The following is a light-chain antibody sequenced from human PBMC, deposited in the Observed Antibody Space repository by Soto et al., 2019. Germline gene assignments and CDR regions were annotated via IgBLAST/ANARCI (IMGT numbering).Light chain of an antibody. CDR3: QTSDTSLSGVV. J-gene: IGLJ2*01. CDR2: GNS. CDR1: SSDIGAGYD. V-gene: IGLV1-40*01. Sequence: QSVLTQPPSVSGAPGQRVTISCTGSSSDIGAGYDVHWYQQLPGTAPKLLIYGNSNRPSGVPDRFSGSKSGTSASLAITGLQEEDEDDYYCQTSDTSLSGVVFGGGTKLTVL.